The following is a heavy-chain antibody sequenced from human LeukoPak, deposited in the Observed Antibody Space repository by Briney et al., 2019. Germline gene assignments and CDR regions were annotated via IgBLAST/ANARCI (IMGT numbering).Heavy chain of an antibody. CDR2: INPNSGAT. D-gene: IGHD6-13*01. V-gene: IGHV1-2*02. Sequence: GASVKVSCKASGYTFSDYYMYWVRQAPGQGLEWMGWINPNSGATNSAQRFQRRVTMTRDTSISTAYMELNSLRSDDTAVYYCARDGFNSSSWYGHYYYYIDVWGKGTTVTVSS. J-gene: IGHJ6*03. CDR1: GYTFSDYY. CDR3: ARDGFNSSSWYGHYYYYIDV.